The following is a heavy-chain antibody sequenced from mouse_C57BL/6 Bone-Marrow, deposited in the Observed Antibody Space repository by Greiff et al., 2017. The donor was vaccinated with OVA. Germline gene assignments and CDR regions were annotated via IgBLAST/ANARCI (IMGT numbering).Heavy chain of an antibody. CDR2: IYPGDGDT. CDR3: ARWGLRGGLDY. CDR1: GYAFSSYW. J-gene: IGHJ2*01. Sequence: VQLQQSGAELVKPGASVKISCKASGYAFSSYWMNWVKQRPGKGLEWIGQIYPGDGDTNYNGKFKGKATLTADKSSSTAYMQLSSLTSEDSAVYFCARWGLRGGLDYWGQGTTLTVSS. V-gene: IGHV1-80*01. D-gene: IGHD2-4*01.